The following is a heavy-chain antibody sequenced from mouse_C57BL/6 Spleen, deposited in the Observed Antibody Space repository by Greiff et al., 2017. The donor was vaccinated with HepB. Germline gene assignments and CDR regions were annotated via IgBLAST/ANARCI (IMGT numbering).Heavy chain of an antibody. J-gene: IGHJ1*03. V-gene: IGHV5-16*01. CDR3: AREDKLGQGYFDV. D-gene: IGHD4-1*01. Sequence: EVKLMESEGGLVQPGSSMKLSCTASGFTFSDYYMAWVRQVPEKGLEWVANINYDGSSTYYLDSLKSRFIISRDNAKNILYLQMSSLKSEDTATYYCAREDKLGQGYFDVWGTGTTVTVSS. CDR2: INYDGSST. CDR1: GFTFSDYY.